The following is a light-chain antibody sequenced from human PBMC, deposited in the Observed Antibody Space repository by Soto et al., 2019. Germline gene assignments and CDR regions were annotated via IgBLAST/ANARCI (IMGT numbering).Light chain of an antibody. CDR1: QSVSNN. Sequence: ELVMTQSPATLSVSPGERATLSCRVSQSVSNNLAWYQQKPGQAPRLLIYGASTRATDIPARFSGSGSETHLPLTIRSLQSEDFAVYYCQQYNSWPLTFGQGTKVEFK. J-gene: IGKJ1*01. CDR2: GAS. CDR3: QQYNSWPLT. V-gene: IGKV3-15*01.